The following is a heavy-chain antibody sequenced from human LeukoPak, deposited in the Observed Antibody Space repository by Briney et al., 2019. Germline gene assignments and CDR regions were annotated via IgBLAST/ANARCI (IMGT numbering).Heavy chain of an antibody. CDR3: ARDDCSGGSCYSSFDY. CDR2: ISYDGSNK. V-gene: IGHV3-30-3*01. CDR1: GFTFSSYA. J-gene: IGHJ4*02. Sequence: GGSLRLSCAASGFTFSSYAMHWVRQAPGKGLEWVAVISYDGSNKYYADSVKGRFTISRDNSKNTLYLQMNSLRAEDTAVYYCARDDCSGGSCYSSFDYWGQGTLVTVSS. D-gene: IGHD2-15*01.